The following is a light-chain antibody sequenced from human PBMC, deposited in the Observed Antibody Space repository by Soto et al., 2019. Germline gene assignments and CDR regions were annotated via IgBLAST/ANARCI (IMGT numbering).Light chain of an antibody. J-gene: IGLJ1*01. Sequence: QSALTQPASVSGSPGQSITISCTGTSTDVVRYNYVSWYQQHPGKAPKLMVYDVSNRPSWVSNRFSGSKSGTSASLAITGLQAEDEADYYCQSYDSSLSGWDVFGTGTKVTVL. CDR3: QSYDSSLSGWDV. CDR2: DVS. CDR1: STDVVRYNY. V-gene: IGLV2-14*01.